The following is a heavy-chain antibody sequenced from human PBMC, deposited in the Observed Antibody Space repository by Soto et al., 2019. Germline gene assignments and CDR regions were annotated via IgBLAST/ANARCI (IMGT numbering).Heavy chain of an antibody. CDR1: GGTFSSYA. CDR3: ARVPVGRKYCSSTSCSSEN. Sequence: QVQLVQSGAEVKKPGSSVKVSCKASGGTFSSYAISWVRQAPGQGLEWMGGIIPIFGTANYAQKFQGRVTITADESTSTAYMELSSLRSEDTAVYYCARVPVGRKYCSSTSCSSENWGQGTLVTVSS. D-gene: IGHD2-2*01. J-gene: IGHJ4*02. V-gene: IGHV1-69*01. CDR2: IIPIFGTA.